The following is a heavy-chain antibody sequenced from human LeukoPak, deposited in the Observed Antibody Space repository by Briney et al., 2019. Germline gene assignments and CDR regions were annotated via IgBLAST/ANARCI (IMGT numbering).Heavy chain of an antibody. CDR2: INPNSGGT. D-gene: IGHD2-15*01. CDR1: GYTFTGYY. J-gene: IGHJ6*03. V-gene: IGHV1-2*02. CDR3: ARGVARDYYYYYMDV. Sequence: ASVKVPCKASGYTFTGYYMHWVRQAPGQGLEWMGWINPNSGGTNYAQKFQGRVTMTRDTSISTAYMELSRLRSDDTAVYYCARGVARDYYYYYMDVWGKGTTVTVSS.